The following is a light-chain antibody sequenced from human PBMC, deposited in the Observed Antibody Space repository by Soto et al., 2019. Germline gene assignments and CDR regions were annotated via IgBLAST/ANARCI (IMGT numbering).Light chain of an antibody. V-gene: IGKV3-20*01. CDR2: GAS. Sequence: EIVLTQSPGTLSLSPGERATLSCRASQSVSSSYLARYQQKPGQAPRLLIYGASSRATGNPDRFSGSGSGTDFTLTISRLEPEDFAVYYCQQYGSSPWTFGQGTKVEIK. CDR1: QSVSSSY. CDR3: QQYGSSPWT. J-gene: IGKJ1*01.